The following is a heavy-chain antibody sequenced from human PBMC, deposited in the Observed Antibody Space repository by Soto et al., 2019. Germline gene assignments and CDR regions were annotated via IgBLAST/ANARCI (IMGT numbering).Heavy chain of an antibody. CDR1: GGSFSGYY. J-gene: IGHJ4*02. CDR2: INHSGST. V-gene: IGHV4-34*01. D-gene: IGHD3-3*01. CDR3: ARGYYDFWSGLRYYFDY. Sequence: QVQLQQRGAGLLKPSETLSLTCAVYGGSFSGYYWSWIRQPPGKGLEWIGEINHSGSTNYNPSLKSRVTISVDTSKNQFSLKLSSVTAADTAVYYCARGYYDFWSGLRYYFDYWGQGTLVTVSS.